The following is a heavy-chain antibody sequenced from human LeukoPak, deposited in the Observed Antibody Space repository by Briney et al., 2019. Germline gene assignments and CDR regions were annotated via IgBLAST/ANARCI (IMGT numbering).Heavy chain of an antibody. CDR2: IYYSGST. D-gene: IGHD3-10*01. CDR3: ARGSGSYYNDYYYGMDV. J-gene: IGHJ6*02. Sequence: PSETLSLTCTVSGGSISSSSYYWGWIRQPPGKGLEWIGYIYYSGSTNYNPSLKSRVNFSLDTSKNQFSLKLSSVTAADTAVYYCARGSGSYYNDYYYGMDVWGQGTTVTVSS. V-gene: IGHV4-61*05. CDR1: GGSISSSSYY.